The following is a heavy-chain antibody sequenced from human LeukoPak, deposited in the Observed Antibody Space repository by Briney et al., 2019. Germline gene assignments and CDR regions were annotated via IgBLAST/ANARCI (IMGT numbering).Heavy chain of an antibody. Sequence: SGGSLRLSCAASGFTFRSYAMSWVRQAPGKGLEWVSAISGSGGSTYYADSVKGRFTISRDNSKSTLYLQMNSLRAEDTAVYYCAKVPSSGWSLDYWGQGTLVTVSS. CDR3: AKVPSSGWSLDY. CDR1: GFTFRSYA. D-gene: IGHD6-19*01. V-gene: IGHV3-23*01. CDR2: ISGSGGST. J-gene: IGHJ4*02.